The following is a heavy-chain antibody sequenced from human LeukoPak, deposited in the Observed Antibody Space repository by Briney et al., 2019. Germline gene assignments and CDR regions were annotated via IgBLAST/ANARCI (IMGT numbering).Heavy chain of an antibody. Sequence: GGSLRLSCAASGFTFSGSAMHWVRQASGKGLEWVGRIRSKANNYATAYAASVKGRFTISRDDSKNTAYLQMNSLRAEDTAVYYCARAGSGRSPDWFDPWGQGTLVTVSS. J-gene: IGHJ5*02. CDR1: GFTFSGSA. CDR2: IRSKANNYAT. CDR3: ARAGSGRSPDWFDP. V-gene: IGHV3-73*01. D-gene: IGHD1-26*01.